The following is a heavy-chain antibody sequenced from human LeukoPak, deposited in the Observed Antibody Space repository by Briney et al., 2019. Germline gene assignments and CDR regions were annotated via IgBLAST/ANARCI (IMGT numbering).Heavy chain of an antibody. D-gene: IGHD2-15*01. CDR3: TRAGRYCSGGSCYSFY. CDR1: GFTFGDYA. J-gene: IGHJ4*02. V-gene: IGHV3-49*03. CDR2: IRSKAHGGTT. Sequence: GRSLRLSCTAYGFTFGDYAMSWFRQGPGEGLEWVGFIRSKAHGGTTEYAASVKGRFTISRDDSKSIAYLRMDSLKTEDTAVYYCTRAGRYCSGGSCYSFYWGQGTLVTVSS.